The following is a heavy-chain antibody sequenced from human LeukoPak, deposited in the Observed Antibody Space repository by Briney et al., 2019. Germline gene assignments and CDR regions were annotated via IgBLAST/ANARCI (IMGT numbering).Heavy chain of an antibody. CDR2: INPNFFNPNIGGT. D-gene: IGHD3-10*01. V-gene: IGHV1-2*02. J-gene: IGHJ4*02. CDR1: GYTFTSYY. Sequence: ASVKVSCKASGYTFTSYYMHWVRQAPGQGLEWMGWINPNFFNPNIGGTHYAQKFQGRVTMTRDTSISTAYMELSRLTSDDTAVYFCARVASGCYSGSCFFDLWGQGALVIVSS. CDR3: ARVASGCYSGSCFFDL.